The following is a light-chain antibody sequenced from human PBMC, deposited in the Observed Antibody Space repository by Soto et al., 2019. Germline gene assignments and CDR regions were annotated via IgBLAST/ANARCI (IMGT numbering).Light chain of an antibody. CDR1: QSVSIY. J-gene: IGKJ5*01. CDR2: EVS. CDR3: QQCSFWPRIT. V-gene: IGKV3-11*01. Sequence: EIVLAHSPATLSLSPGERATLSFSSSQSVSIYLAWYQQKPGQAPRLLIYEVSTRATYIPTRFSGSGSGTAFTLTISSLEPEDSAVYYCQQCSFWPRITFGQGTRLEIK.